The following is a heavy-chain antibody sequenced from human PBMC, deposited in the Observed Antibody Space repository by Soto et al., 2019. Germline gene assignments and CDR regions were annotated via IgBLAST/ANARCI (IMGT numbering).Heavy chain of an antibody. J-gene: IGHJ6*02. Sequence: GGSLRLSCAASGLTFSSYAMHWVRQAPGKGLEWVAVIWYDGSKKYYAASVKGRFPISRDNSKNTLYLQMSSLRAEDTAVYYCARDRQWLAFYYYGLDVWGQGTTVTVSS. V-gene: IGHV3-33*01. CDR3: ARDRQWLAFYYYGLDV. CDR2: IWYDGSKK. CDR1: GLTFSSYA. D-gene: IGHD6-19*01.